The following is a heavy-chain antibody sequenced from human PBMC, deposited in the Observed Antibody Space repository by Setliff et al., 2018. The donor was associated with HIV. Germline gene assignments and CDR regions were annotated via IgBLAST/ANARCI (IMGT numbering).Heavy chain of an antibody. Sequence: HPGGSLRLSCAASGFTFDDYAMHWVRQAPGKGLEWVSGISWNGGSIGYADSVKGRFTISRDNAKNSLYLQMNSLRAEDTALYYCGKSDSSGWDWAVDIWGQGTMVTVSS. D-gene: IGHD6-19*01. CDR2: ISWNGGSI. J-gene: IGHJ3*02. CDR1: GFTFDDYA. CDR3: GKSDSSGWDWAVDI. V-gene: IGHV3-9*01.